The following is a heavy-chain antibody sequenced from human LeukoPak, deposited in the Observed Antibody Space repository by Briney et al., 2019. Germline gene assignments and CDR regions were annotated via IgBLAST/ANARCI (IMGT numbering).Heavy chain of an antibody. V-gene: IGHV3-23*01. D-gene: IGHD5-24*01. CDR1: GFTFSSYA. CDR3: ARGDGYNFFDY. Sequence: GGSLRLSCAASGFTFSSYAMSWVRQAPGKGLEWVSGISGSGGSTHYADSVKDRFTISRDNSKNTLYLQMNSLRAEDTAVYYCARGDGYNFFDYWGQGTLVTVSS. J-gene: IGHJ4*02. CDR2: ISGSGGST.